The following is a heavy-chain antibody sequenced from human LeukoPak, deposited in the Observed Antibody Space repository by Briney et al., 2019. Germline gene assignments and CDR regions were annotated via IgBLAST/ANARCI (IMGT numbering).Heavy chain of an antibody. Sequence: PSQTLSLTCTVSGGSISTGAYYWSWIRQHPGKGLEWIGYIYYSGSTYYNPSLKSRVTMSVDTSKNQFSLKLSSVTAADTAVYYCATTVTTAFDYWGQGTLVTVSS. V-gene: IGHV4-30-4*08. CDR1: GGSISTGAYY. CDR2: IYYSGST. CDR3: ATTVTTAFDY. J-gene: IGHJ4*02. D-gene: IGHD4-17*01.